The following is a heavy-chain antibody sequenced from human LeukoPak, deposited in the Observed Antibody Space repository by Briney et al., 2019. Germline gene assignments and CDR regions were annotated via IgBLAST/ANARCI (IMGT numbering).Heavy chain of an antibody. CDR2: IYYSGST. D-gene: IGHD4-17*01. CDR3: ASLSTVTTSSYFFDY. Sequence: PSETLSLTCTVSGGSISSSSYYWGWIRQPPGKGLEWIGSIYYSGSTYYNPSLKSRVTISVDTSKNQFSLKLTSVTAADTAVYYCASLSTVTTSSYFFDYWGQGTLVPVSS. J-gene: IGHJ4*02. V-gene: IGHV4-39*01. CDR1: GGSISSSSYY.